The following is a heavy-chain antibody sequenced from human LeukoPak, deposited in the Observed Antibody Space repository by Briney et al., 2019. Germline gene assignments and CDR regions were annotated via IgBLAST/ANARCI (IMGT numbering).Heavy chain of an antibody. D-gene: IGHD4-11*01. CDR3: ARLYDDYTNGHFDS. CDR2: ISSSGSTI. CDR1: GFTFSSYE. V-gene: IGHV3-48*03. J-gene: IGHJ4*02. Sequence: PGGSLRLSCAASGFTFSSYEMNWVRQAPGKGLEWVSYISSSGSTIYYADSVKGRFTISRDNAKNSLYLQMNSLRAEDTAVYYCARLYDDYTNGHFDSWGQGTLVTVSS.